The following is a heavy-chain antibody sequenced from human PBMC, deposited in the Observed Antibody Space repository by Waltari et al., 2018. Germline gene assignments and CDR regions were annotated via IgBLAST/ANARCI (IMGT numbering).Heavy chain of an antibody. D-gene: IGHD3-22*01. CDR3: ATTSYYYDSSGYYGED. CDR2: IYPGDSDT. Sequence: EVQLVQSGAEVKKPGESLKISCKGSGYSFTSYWIGWVRQMPGKGLEWMGIIYPGDSDTRHTPAFQGQVTSSADKSISTAYLQWISLKASDTAMYYCATTSYYYDSSGYYGEDWGHGTLVTVSS. CDR1: GYSFTSYW. J-gene: IGHJ4*01. V-gene: IGHV5-51*03.